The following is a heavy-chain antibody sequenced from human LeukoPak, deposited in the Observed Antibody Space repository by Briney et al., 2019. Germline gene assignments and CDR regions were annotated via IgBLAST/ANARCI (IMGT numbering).Heavy chain of an antibody. CDR2: IYTSGST. D-gene: IGHD2-2*01. V-gene: IGHV4-61*02. CDR1: GGSISSGSYY. Sequence: SQTLSLTCTVSGGSISSGSYYWSWIRQPAGKGLEWIGRIYTSGSTNYNPSLKSRVTISVDTSKNQFSLKLSSLTAADTAVYYCARGIVVVPAAGGFDYYYYMDVWGKGTTVTVSS. CDR3: ARGIVVVPAAGGFDYYYYMDV. J-gene: IGHJ6*03.